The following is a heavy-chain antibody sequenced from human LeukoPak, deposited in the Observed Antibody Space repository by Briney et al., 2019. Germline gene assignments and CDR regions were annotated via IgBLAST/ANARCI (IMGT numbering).Heavy chain of an antibody. CDR2: IYSSGTT. CDR1: GGSISSSSYY. J-gene: IGHJ6*03. D-gene: IGHD2-2*01. Sequence: SETLSLTCTVSGGSISSSSYYWSWIRQPAGKGLEWIGRIYSSGTTNYNPSLKGRVTMSVDTSKNQFSLKLSSVTAADTAVYYCARGKWGVVVESPARGRYYYYMDVWGKGTTVTVSS. CDR3: ARGKWGVVVESPARGRYYYYMDV. V-gene: IGHV4-61*02.